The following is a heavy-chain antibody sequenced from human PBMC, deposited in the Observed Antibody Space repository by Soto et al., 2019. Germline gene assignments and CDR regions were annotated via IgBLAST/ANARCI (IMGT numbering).Heavy chain of an antibody. J-gene: IGHJ4*02. CDR3: PKYGNEKFDD. CDR1: GFSLRTSGVG. D-gene: IGHD3-10*01. CDR2: IYWDGNK. V-gene: IGHV2-5*02. Sequence: SGPTLVNPTQTLTLTCTLSGFSLRTSGVGVGWICQPPGKALEGLGLIYWDGNKRSSPSLKSTITITKATTKNHVVLTMTTTAHVDTDKYECPKYGNEKFDDWGQGTLVTVSS.